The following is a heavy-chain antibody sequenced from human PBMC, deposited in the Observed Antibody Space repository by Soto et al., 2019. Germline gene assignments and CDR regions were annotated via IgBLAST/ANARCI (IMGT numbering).Heavy chain of an antibody. Sequence: EVQLVASGGGLVQPGRSLRLSCAASGFTFDDYAMHWVRQAPGKGLEWVSGISWNSGSIGYADSVKGRFTISRDNAKNSLYLQMNSLRAEDTALYYCAKDPYCSGGSCYSDDAFDIWGQGTMVTVSS. D-gene: IGHD2-15*01. V-gene: IGHV3-9*01. CDR1: GFTFDDYA. CDR3: AKDPYCSGGSCYSDDAFDI. J-gene: IGHJ3*02. CDR2: ISWNSGSI.